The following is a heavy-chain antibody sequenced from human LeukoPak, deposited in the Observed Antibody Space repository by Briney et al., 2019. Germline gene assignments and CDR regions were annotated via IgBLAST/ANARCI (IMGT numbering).Heavy chain of an antibody. CDR3: ARVGYGYSSGWYGFGDYMDV. CDR1: GFTFSSYA. Sequence: GGSLRLSCAASGFTFSSYAMHWVRQAPGKGLEYVSAISSNGGSTYYANSVKGRFTISRDNSKNTLYLQMGSLRAEDMAVYYCARVGYGYSSGWYGFGDYMDVWGKGTTVTVSS. J-gene: IGHJ6*03. V-gene: IGHV3-64*01. CDR2: ISSNGGST. D-gene: IGHD6-19*01.